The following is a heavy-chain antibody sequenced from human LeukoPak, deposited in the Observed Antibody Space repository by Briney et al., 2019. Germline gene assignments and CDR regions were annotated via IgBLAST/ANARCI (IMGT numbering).Heavy chain of an antibody. CDR2: VHYSGSA. CDR1: GGSFSGYY. Sequence: ASETLSLTCAVYGGSFSGYYWTWIRQSPGRGLEWIGEVHYSGSATYNPSLKSRVTISVDTSINQFSLKMNSVTAADTAVYYRARGQWFRAFWSRGTPVTVSS. V-gene: IGHV4-34*01. D-gene: IGHD3-10*01. J-gene: IGHJ4*02. CDR3: ARGQWFRAF.